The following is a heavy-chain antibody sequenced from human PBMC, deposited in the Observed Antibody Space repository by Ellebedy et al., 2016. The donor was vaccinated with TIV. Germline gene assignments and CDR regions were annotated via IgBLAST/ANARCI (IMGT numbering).Heavy chain of an antibody. J-gene: IGHJ4*02. CDR3: ARDYDFLSGPQYYFDY. V-gene: IGHV1-18*01. D-gene: IGHD3-3*01. CDR1: GYTFTSYG. Sequence: ASVKVSCKASGYTFTSYGISWVRQAPGQGLEWMGWISAYNGNTNYAQKLQGRVTMTTDTSTSTAYMELRSLRSDDTAVYYCARDYDFLSGPQYYFDYWGQGTLVTVSS. CDR2: ISAYNGNT.